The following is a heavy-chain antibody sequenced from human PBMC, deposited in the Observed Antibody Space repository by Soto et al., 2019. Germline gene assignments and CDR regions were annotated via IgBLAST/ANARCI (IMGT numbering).Heavy chain of an antibody. CDR3: ARGQRFSDWFDP. V-gene: IGHV4-4*07. Sequence: SETLSLTCSVSGGTISGYYWTWIRQPAGKGLEWIGRIYSSGNTKYNPSLQSRVTVSLDTSNNQFSLRLTSVTAADTAVYYCARGQRFSDWFDPWGQGTLVTVSS. J-gene: IGHJ5*02. D-gene: IGHD3-3*01. CDR1: GGTISGYY. CDR2: IYSSGNT.